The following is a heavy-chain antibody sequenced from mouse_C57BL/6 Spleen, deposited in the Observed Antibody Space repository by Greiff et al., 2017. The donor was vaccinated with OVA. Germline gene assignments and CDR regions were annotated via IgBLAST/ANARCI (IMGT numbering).Heavy chain of an antibody. J-gene: IGHJ3*01. Sequence: QVQLQQSGPGLVQPSQSLSITCTVSGFSLTSYGVHWVRQSPGKGLEWLGVLWSGGSTDYNAAFISRLSISKDNSKSQVFFKMNSLQAYDTAIYYCARNWGGNYGWFAYWGQGTLVTVSA. CDR2: LWSGGST. D-gene: IGHD2-1*01. CDR3: ARNWGGNYGWFAY. CDR1: GFSLTSYG. V-gene: IGHV2-2*01.